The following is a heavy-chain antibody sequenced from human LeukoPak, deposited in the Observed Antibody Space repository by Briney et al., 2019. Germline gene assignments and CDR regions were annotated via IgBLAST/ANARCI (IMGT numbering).Heavy chain of an antibody. Sequence: GGSLRLSCAASGFTVSSNYMSWVRQAPGKRLEWVSVIYSGGSTYYADSVKGRFTISRDNSKNTLYLQMNSLRAEDTAVYYCARDGGKMAYFDYWGQGTLVTVSS. CDR3: ARDGGKMAYFDY. CDR1: GFTVSSNY. V-gene: IGHV3-66*02. J-gene: IGHJ4*02. CDR2: IYSGGST. D-gene: IGHD5-24*01.